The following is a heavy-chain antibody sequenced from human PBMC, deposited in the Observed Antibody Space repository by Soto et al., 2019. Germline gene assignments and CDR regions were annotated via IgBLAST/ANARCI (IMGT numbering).Heavy chain of an antibody. CDR3: ARVDLTTGGMDV. J-gene: IGHJ6*02. CDR2: INAGNGNT. CDR1: GYTFTSYA. Sequence: QVQLVQSGAEVKKPGASVKVSCKASGYTFTSYAMHWVRQAPGQRLEWMGWINAGNGNTKYSQKFQGRVTITRDTSASTAYMELSSLRSEDTAVYYCARVDLTTGGMDVWGQGTTVTVSS. D-gene: IGHD4-17*01. V-gene: IGHV1-3*01.